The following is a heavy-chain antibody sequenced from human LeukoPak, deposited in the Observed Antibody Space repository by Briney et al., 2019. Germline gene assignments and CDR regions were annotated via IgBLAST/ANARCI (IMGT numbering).Heavy chain of an antibody. D-gene: IGHD3-10*01. J-gene: IGHJ4*02. CDR2: IYYSGST. Sequence: SETLSLTCTVSGGSISSSSYYWGWIRHPPGKGLEWIGSIYYSGSTYYNPSLKSRVTISVDTSKNQFSLKLNSVTAADTAVYYCARSGVTAYSFDYWGQGTLVTVSS. V-gene: IGHV4-39*01. CDR3: ARSGVTAYSFDY. CDR1: GGSISSSSYY.